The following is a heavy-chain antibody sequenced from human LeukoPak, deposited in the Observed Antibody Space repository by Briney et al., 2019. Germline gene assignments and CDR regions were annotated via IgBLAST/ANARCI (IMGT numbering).Heavy chain of an antibody. CDR2: INHSGST. CDR1: GGSFSGYY. V-gene: IGHV4-34*01. D-gene: IGHD6-19*01. Sequence: PSETLSLTYAVYGGSFSGYYWSWIRQPPGKGLEWIGEINHSGSTNYNPSLKSRVTISVDTSKNQFSLKLSSVTGADTAVYYCARGLDSRGLIWGQGTLVTVSS. CDR3: ARGLDSRGLI. J-gene: IGHJ4*02.